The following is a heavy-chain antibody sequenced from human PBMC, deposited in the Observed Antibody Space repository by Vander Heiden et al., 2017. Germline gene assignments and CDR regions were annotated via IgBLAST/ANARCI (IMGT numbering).Heavy chain of an antibody. CDR3: AKDWGIRVGATDY. V-gene: IGHV3-23*01. D-gene: IGHD1-26*01. J-gene: IGHJ4*02. Sequence: EVQLLESGGGLVQPGGSLRLSCAASAFTFSSDGMSWVRQAPGKGLQWVSTIGSSGGSTFYADSVKGRFTISRDDSKNTLYLQMTSLRAEDTALYYCAKDWGIRVGATDYWGQGTLVTVSS. CDR2: IGSSGGST. CDR1: AFTFSSDG.